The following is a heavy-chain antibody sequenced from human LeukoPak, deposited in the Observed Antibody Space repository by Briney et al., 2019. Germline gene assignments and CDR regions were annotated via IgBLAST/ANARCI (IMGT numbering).Heavy chain of an antibody. CDR3: ARMSIAVAGILPLNWFDP. V-gene: IGHV4-38-2*01. D-gene: IGHD6-19*01. J-gene: IGHJ5*02. CDR1: GDSIRGVHY. CDR2: LLHSGST. Sequence: SETLSLTCVVSGDSIRGVHYWAWIRQPPGKGLEWIGSLLHSGSTYYNPSLKSRVTISMDTSENRFSLKLSSVPAADTATYYCARMSIAVAGILPLNWFDPWGQGTLVIVSS.